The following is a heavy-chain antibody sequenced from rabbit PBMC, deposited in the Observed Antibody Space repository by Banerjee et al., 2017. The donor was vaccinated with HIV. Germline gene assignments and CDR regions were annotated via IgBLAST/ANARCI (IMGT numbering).Heavy chain of an antibody. CDR3: ARSVSGNYDL. D-gene: IGHD1-1*01. CDR1: GFSFSSGYY. CDR2: IGTGSGST. Sequence: QQLVESGGGLVKPGASLTLTCKASGFSFSSGYYMCWVRQAPGKGLEWIGCIGTGSGSTYYASWAKGRFTISKTSSTTVTLQMTSLTAADTATYFCARSVSGNYDLWGQGTLVTVS. J-gene: IGHJ4*01. V-gene: IGHV1S40*01.